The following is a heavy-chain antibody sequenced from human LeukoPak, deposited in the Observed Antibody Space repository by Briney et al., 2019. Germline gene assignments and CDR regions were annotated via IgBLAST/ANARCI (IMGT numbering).Heavy chain of an antibody. CDR3: ARDIYGDYGGVYGNYMDV. CDR2: ISSSSSSTI. J-gene: IGHJ6*03. V-gene: IGHV3-48*01. Sequence: GGSLRLSCAASGFTFSSYTMNWVRQAPGKGLEWVSYISSSSSSTIYYADSVKGRFTISRDNAKNSLYLQMNSLRAEDTAVYYCARDIYGDYGGVYGNYMDVWGKGTTATVSS. D-gene: IGHD4-17*01. CDR1: GFTFSSYT.